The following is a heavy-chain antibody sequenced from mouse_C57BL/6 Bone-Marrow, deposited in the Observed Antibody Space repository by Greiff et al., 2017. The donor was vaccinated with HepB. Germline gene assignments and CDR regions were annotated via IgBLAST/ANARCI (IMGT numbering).Heavy chain of an antibody. J-gene: IGHJ2*01. V-gene: IGHV1-61*01. Sequence: QVQLQQPGAELVRPGSSVKLSCKASGYTFTSYWMDWVKQRPGQGLEWIGNIYPSDSETHYNQKFKDKATLTVYKSSSTAYMQLSSLTSEDSAVYYCARSITTVVAGDYVDYWGQGTTLTVSS. CDR2: IYPSDSET. CDR3: ARSITTVVAGDYVDY. D-gene: IGHD1-1*01. CDR1: GYTFTSYW.